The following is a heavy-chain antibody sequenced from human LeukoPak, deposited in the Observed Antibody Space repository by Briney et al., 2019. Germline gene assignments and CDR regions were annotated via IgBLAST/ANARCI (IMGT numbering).Heavy chain of an antibody. D-gene: IGHD3-22*01. Sequence: GGSLRLSCAASGFTFSSYSMNWVRQAPGKGLEWVSAISGSGGSTYYADSVKGRFTISRDNSKNTLYLQMNSLRAEDTAVYYCAKPYDSSHYYYYGMDVWGQGTTVTVSS. CDR2: ISGSGGST. J-gene: IGHJ6*02. CDR1: GFTFSSYS. V-gene: IGHV3-23*01. CDR3: AKPYDSSHYYYYGMDV.